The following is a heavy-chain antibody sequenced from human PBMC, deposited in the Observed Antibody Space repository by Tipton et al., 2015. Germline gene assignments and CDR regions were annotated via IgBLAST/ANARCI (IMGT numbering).Heavy chain of an antibody. D-gene: IGHD3-22*01. Sequence: TLSLTCTVSGGSISSGGYYWSWIRQHPGKGLEWIGEIHHGGSTNYNPSLKSRVTMSVDTSKNQFSLHLSSVTAADTAVYYCAREVWYYDSSGYDYWGQGTLVTVSS. CDR2: IHHGGST. J-gene: IGHJ4*02. CDR1: GGSISSGGYY. CDR3: AREVWYYDSSGYDY. V-gene: IGHV4-31*03.